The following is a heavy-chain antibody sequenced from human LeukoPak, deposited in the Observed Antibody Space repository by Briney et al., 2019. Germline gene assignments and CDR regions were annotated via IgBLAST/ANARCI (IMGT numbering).Heavy chain of an antibody. D-gene: IGHD3-10*01. CDR2: ISSSSSYI. CDR1: GLTFSSYS. J-gene: IGHJ4*02. Sequence: GALRLSCAASGLTFSSYSMNWVRQAPWQGLEWGSSISSSSSYIYYADSVKGRFTIFRDNDKNSMYLQMNSLIAEDTAVYYCARDYYGSGSPSGLWGQGTLVTVSS. CDR3: ARDYYGSGSPSGL. V-gene: IGHV3-21*01.